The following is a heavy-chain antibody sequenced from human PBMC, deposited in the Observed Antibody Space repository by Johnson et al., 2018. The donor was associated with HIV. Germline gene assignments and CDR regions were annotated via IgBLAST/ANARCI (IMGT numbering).Heavy chain of an antibody. D-gene: IGHD3-22*01. V-gene: IGHV3-66*01. CDR1: GFTFSSYA. J-gene: IGHJ3*01. CDR2: IYSDGST. CDR3: AKERGISGGYSGAFDV. Sequence: MLLVESGGGLVQPGGSLRLSCAASGFTFSSYAMSWVHQAPGKGLEWVSLIYSDGSTYYADSVKGRFTISRDNSKNMVYLQMNSLRAEDTAVYYCAKERGISGGYSGAFDVWGRGTLVTVSS.